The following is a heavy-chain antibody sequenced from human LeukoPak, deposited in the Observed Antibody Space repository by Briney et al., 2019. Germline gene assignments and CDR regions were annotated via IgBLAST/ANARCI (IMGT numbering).Heavy chain of an antibody. V-gene: IGHV3-53*01. Sequence: GGSLRLSCAASGFTVSSNYMSWVRQAPGKGLEWVSVTYSGGSTYYADPVKGRFTISRDNSKNTLYLQMNSLRAEDTAVYYCARDGRGSYGYYFDYWGQGTLVTVSS. CDR2: TYSGGST. D-gene: IGHD1-26*01. CDR1: GFTVSSNY. CDR3: ARDGRGSYGYYFDY. J-gene: IGHJ4*02.